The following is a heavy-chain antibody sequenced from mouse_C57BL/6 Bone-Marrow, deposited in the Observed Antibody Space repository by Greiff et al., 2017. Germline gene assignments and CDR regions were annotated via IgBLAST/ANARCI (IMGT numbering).Heavy chain of an antibody. Sequence: VQLQQPGAELVKPGASVKLSCKASGYTFTSYWMHWVKQRPGQGLEWIGMIHPNSGSTNYNEKFKSKATLTVDKSSSTAYMQLSSLTSEDSAVYYCARVLNNYGSRHYAMDDWGQGTSVTVSS. CDR2: IHPNSGST. J-gene: IGHJ4*01. CDR3: ARVLNNYGSRHYAMDD. D-gene: IGHD1-1*01. V-gene: IGHV1-64*01. CDR1: GYTFTSYW.